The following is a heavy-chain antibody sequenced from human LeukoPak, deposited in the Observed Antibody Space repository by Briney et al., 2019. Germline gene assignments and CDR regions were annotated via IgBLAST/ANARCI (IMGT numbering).Heavy chain of an antibody. CDR3: AKEPPIRIRGGSYLNWFDP. V-gene: IGHV3-48*03. J-gene: IGHJ5*02. CDR1: GFTFSNYE. CDR2: ISSSGSTI. Sequence: PGGSLRLSCAASGFTFSNYEMNWVRQAPGKGLEWVSYISSSGSTIYYADSVKGRFTISRDNAKNTLYLQMNSLRAEDTAVYYCAKEPPIRIRGGSYLNWFDPWGQGTLVTVSS. D-gene: IGHD1-26*01.